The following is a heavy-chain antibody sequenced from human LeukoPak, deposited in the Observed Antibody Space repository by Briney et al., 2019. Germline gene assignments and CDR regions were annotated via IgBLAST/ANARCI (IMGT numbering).Heavy chain of an antibody. V-gene: IGHV3-30*04. D-gene: IGHD3-22*01. CDR1: GFTFSSYA. Sequence: GGSLRLSCAASGFTFSSYAMHWVRQAPGKGLEWVAVISYDGSNKYYADSVKGRFTISRDNSKNTLYLQMNSLRAEDTTVYYCARDGWDDSSGFDYWGQGTLVTVSS. CDR3: ARDGWDDSSGFDY. CDR2: ISYDGSNK. J-gene: IGHJ4*02.